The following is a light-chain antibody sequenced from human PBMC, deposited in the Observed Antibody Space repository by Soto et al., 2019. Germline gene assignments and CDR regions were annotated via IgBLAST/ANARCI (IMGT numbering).Light chain of an antibody. CDR1: QSISSW. CDR3: QQYNSYPWT. V-gene: IGKV1-5*01. Sequence: DIQMTQSPSTLSASVGDRVTITCRASQSISSWLAWYQQKPGKAPKLLIYDASSLESGVPSRFSGSGSGTAFTLTNSSLQPDDFATYYCQQYNSYPWTFGQGTKVEIK. CDR2: DAS. J-gene: IGKJ1*01.